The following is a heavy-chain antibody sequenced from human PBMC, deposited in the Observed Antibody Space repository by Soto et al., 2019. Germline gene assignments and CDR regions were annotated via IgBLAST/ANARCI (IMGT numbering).Heavy chain of an antibody. CDR2: IFSNDEK. CDR3: ARLTTYYYYGMDV. Sequence: QVTLKESGPVLVKPTETLTLTCTVSGFSLSNARMGVSWIRQPPGKALEWLAHIFSNDEKSYSTSLKSRLTISKDTSKSQVVLTMTNMDPADTATYYCARLTTYYYYGMDVWGQGTTVTVSS. V-gene: IGHV2-26*01. D-gene: IGHD4-17*01. J-gene: IGHJ6*02. CDR1: GFSLSNARMG.